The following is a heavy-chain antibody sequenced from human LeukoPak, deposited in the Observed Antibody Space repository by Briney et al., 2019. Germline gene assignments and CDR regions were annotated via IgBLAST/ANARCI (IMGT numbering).Heavy chain of an antibody. V-gene: IGHV3-21*01. D-gene: IGHD3-3*01. J-gene: IGHJ3*02. CDR3: XXAVLRYYDFWSGYGDAFDI. Sequence: GGSLRLSCAASGFTFSSYSMNWVRQAPGKGLEWVSSISSSSSYIYYADSVKGRFTISRDNAKNSLYLQMNSLRAEDTAVYYXXXAVLRYYDFWSGYGDAFDIWGQGTMVTVSS. CDR2: ISSSSSYI. CDR1: GFTFSSYS.